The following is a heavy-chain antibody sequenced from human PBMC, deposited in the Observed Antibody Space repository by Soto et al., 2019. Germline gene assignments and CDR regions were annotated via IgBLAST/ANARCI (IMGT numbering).Heavy chain of an antibody. V-gene: IGHV4-38-2*01. J-gene: IGHJ4*02. CDR2: IFHSGTT. Sequence: SETLSLTCAVSGYSISSGYYWSWIRQPPGKGLEWIGSIFHSGTTYYKPSVKSRVTISIDTSKTQFSLKLSSVTAADTAVYYCARVQTLFGIINVFDYWGQGTLVTVSS. CDR3: ARVQTLFGIINVFDY. D-gene: IGHD3-3*01. CDR1: GYSISSGYY.